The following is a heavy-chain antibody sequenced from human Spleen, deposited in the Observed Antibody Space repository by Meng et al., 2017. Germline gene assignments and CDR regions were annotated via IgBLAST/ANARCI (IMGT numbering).Heavy chain of an antibody. J-gene: IGHJ4*02. D-gene: IGHD1-26*01. CDR3: AKEAQVGAAIDY. Sequence: GESLKISCAASRFTFSDYAMSWVRQAPKKGPEWVSAISGNGGSTFYADSVKGRFTISRDNSKNTLSLQMNSLRAEDTAVYYCAKEAQVGAAIDYWGQGTLVTVSS. V-gene: IGHV3-23*01. CDR2: ISGNGGST. CDR1: RFTFSDYA.